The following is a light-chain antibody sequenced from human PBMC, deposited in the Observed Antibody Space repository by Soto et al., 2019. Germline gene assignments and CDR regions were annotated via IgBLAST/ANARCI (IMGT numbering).Light chain of an antibody. Sequence: ALTQPASVSGSPGQSITISCTGTSSDVGSYNLVSWYQQHPGKAPKLMIYEVSKRPSGVSNRFSGSKSGNTASLTISGLQAEDEADYYCCSYAGSRRVFGTGTKLTVL. CDR1: SSDVGSYNL. V-gene: IGLV2-23*02. CDR2: EVS. J-gene: IGLJ1*01. CDR3: CSYAGSRRV.